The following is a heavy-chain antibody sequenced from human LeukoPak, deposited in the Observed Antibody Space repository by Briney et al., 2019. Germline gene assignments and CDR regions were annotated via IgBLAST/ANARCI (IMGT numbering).Heavy chain of an antibody. CDR2: IYPDDSDT. D-gene: IGHD2-21*02. CDR3: ARRSYCGGDCYSGGPNWFDP. J-gene: IGHJ5*02. V-gene: IGHV5-51*01. Sequence: GESLKISCTGSGYRFSSYWIGWVRQMPGKGLEWMGIIYPDDSDTRYSPSFQGQVTISADKSIGTAYLQWSSLKASDTAMYYCARRSYCGGDCYSGGPNWFDPWGQGTLVTVSS. CDR1: GYRFSSYW.